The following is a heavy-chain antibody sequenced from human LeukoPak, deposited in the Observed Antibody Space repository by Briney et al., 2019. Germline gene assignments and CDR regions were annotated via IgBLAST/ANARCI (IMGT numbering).Heavy chain of an antibody. CDR3: AIAGDDAFDI. D-gene: IGHD3-10*01. V-gene: IGHV4-59*01. J-gene: IGHJ3*02. Sequence: SSETLSLTCTVSGGSISSYYWSWIRQPPGKGLEWIGYIYYSGSTNYNPSLKSRVTISVDTSKNQFSLKLSSVTAADTAVYYCAIAGDDAFDIWGQGTMVTVSS. CDR1: GGSISSYY. CDR2: IYYSGST.